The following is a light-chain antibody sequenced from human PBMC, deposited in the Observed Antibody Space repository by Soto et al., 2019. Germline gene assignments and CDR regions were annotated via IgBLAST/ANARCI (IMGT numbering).Light chain of an antibody. Sequence: EIVLTQSPGTLSLSPGERATLSCRASQSVSSSYLAGYQQKPGQAPRLLIYGTSSRDTGIPDRFSGSWSGTDFTLPISRLEPEDFAEYYSQQYDTTPFTFGPRTKVDIK. CDR1: QSVSSSY. V-gene: IGKV3-20*01. CDR2: GTS. J-gene: IGKJ3*01. CDR3: QQYDTTPFT.